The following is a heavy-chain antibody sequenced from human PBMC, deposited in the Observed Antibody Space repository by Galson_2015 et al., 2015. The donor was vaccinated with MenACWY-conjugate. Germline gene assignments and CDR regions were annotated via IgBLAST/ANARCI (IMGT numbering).Heavy chain of an antibody. V-gene: IGHV6-1*01. CDR1: GDSVSSNSAA. CDR3: ARGVVLEDLDIVVVPAAEDWFDP. J-gene: IGHJ5*02. D-gene: IGHD2-2*03. Sequence: CAISGDSVSSNSAAWNWIRQSPSRGLERLGRTYYRSKWYNDYAVSVKSRITINPDTSKNQFSLQLNSVTPEDTAVYYCARGVVLEDLDIVVVPAAEDWFDPWGQGTLVTVSS. CDR2: TYYRSKWYN.